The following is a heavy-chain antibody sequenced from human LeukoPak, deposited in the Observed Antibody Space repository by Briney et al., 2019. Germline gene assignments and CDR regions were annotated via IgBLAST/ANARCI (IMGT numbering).Heavy chain of an antibody. J-gene: IGHJ5*02. D-gene: IGHD3-22*01. V-gene: IGHV4-34*01. CDR1: GGSFSGYY. CDR3: ARAKNKRTSIVVVMAPWFDP. Sequence: SETLSLTCAVYGGSFSGYYWSWIRQPPGKGPEWIGEINHSGSTNYNPSLKSRVTISVDTSKNQFSLKLSSVTPEDTAVYYCARAKNKRTSIVVVMAPWFDPWGQGTLVTVSS. CDR2: INHSGST.